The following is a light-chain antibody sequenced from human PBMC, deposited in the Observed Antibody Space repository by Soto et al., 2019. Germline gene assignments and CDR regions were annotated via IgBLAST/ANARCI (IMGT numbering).Light chain of an antibody. CDR2: EVS. V-gene: IGLV2-14*01. Sequence: QSGLTQPASVSLSPGQSITMSCTGTSSDVGGYNFVSWYQHHPGKAPKLMIYEVSNRPSGVSHRFSGSKSGNTASLTISGLQAEDEADYSCSSYTSRSTLVFGTGTKVTVL. J-gene: IGLJ1*01. CDR3: SSYTSRSTLV. CDR1: SSDVGGYNF.